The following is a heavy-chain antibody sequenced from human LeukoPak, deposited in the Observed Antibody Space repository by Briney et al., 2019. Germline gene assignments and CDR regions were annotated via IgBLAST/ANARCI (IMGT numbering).Heavy chain of an antibody. V-gene: IGHV3-48*01. J-gene: IGHJ4*02. D-gene: IGHD6-19*01. CDR2: ISSSTII. CDR3: ARDGSDYSSGWYYFDY. Sequence: GGSLRLSCAASGSTFSSYSMNWVRQAPGKGLEWVSYISSSTIIYYADSVKGRFTISRDNAKSSLYLQMNSLRAEDTAVYYCARDGSDYSSGWYYFDYWGQGTLVTVSS. CDR1: GSTFSSYS.